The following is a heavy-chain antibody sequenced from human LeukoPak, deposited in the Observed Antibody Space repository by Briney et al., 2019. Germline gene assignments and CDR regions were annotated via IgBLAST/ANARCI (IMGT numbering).Heavy chain of an antibody. V-gene: IGHV3-23*01. Sequence: GGSLRLSCAASGFTFSSYAMSWVRQAPGNGLEWVSVISGSGGSTYYADSVKGRFTISRDNSKKSLYLQMNSLRAEATAVYYCAKGRVDDYGDYRTDYWGQGTLVTVSS. D-gene: IGHD4-17*01. CDR3: AKGRVDDYGDYRTDY. CDR1: GFTFSSYA. J-gene: IGHJ4*02. CDR2: ISGSGGST.